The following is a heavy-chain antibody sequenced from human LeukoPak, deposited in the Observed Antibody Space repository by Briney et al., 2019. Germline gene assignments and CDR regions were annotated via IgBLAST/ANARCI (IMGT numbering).Heavy chain of an antibody. V-gene: IGHV5-10-1*01. D-gene: IGHD3-22*01. CDR3: ARDDSSGYDY. CDR1: GXSFTNYC. CDR2: IDPSDSYT. J-gene: IGHJ4*02. Sequence: GESLRISFKGSGXSFTNYCISWVRQMPGKGLGWMGRIDPSDSYTNYSPSFQGHVTISADKSISTAYLQWSSLKASDTAMYYCARDDSSGYDYWGQGTLVTVSS.